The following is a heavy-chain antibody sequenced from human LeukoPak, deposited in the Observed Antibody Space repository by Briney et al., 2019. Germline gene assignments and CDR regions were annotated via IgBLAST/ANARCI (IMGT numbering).Heavy chain of an antibody. CDR2: ISSSSGGT. J-gene: IGHJ4*02. D-gene: IGHD6-13*01. Sequence: PGGSLRLSCAASGFTFSNYGMSWVRQAPGRGLEWVSAISSSSGGTYYADSVKGRFTISRDNSKNTLYLQMNSLRAEDTAVYYCAKVGHGYSSIPLLDYWGQGTLVTVSS. CDR1: GFTFSNYG. CDR3: AKVGHGYSSIPLLDY. V-gene: IGHV3-23*01.